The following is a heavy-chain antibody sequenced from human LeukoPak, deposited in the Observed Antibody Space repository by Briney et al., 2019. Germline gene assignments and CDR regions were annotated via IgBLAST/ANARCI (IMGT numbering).Heavy chain of an antibody. Sequence: PGGSLRLSCTPSGFTLSTSSMNCVRRAPGGGLEWVSSISSSSSHRYYGDSGKGRFTISRDKAKTSLYLQMNSLRAEDTAVYYCEKETGRWELEWGQGTLVTVSS. CDR1: GFTLSTSS. J-gene: IGHJ4*02. CDR2: ISSSSSHR. CDR3: EKETGRWELE. D-gene: IGHD1-26*01. V-gene: IGHV3-21*01.